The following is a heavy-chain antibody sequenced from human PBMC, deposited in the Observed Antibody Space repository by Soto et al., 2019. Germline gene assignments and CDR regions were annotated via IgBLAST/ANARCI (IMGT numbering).Heavy chain of an antibody. CDR2: ISYSGSP. CDR1: GGSISSESYF. Sequence: KASETLSLTCTVSGGSISSESYFWGWVRQPSGKGLEWVGTISYSGSPFFNPSLKGRATLSVDTSKNQFSLRLSAVTAADSAVYFCAALLGHCSGGTCFFRWFDPWGQGSLVTVSS. J-gene: IGHJ5*02. CDR3: AALLGHCSGGTCFFRWFDP. D-gene: IGHD2-15*01. V-gene: IGHV4-39*01.